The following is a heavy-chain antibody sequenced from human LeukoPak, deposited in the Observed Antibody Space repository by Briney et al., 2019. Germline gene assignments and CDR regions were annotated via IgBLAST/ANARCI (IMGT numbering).Heavy chain of an antibody. Sequence: GGSLRLSCVGSGFNFMQYGMMWVRQAPGKGLEWVSYISSSSSTIYYADSVKGRFTISRDNAKNSLYLQMNSLRAEDTAVYYCARHYSGYDCGWFDPWGQGTLVTVSS. CDR3: ARHYSGYDCGWFDP. J-gene: IGHJ5*02. CDR1: GFNFMQYG. D-gene: IGHD5-12*01. CDR2: ISSSSSTI. V-gene: IGHV3-48*01.